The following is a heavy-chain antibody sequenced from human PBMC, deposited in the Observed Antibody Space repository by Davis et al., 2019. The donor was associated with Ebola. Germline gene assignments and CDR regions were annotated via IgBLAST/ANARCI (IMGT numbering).Heavy chain of an antibody. V-gene: IGHV3-23*01. CDR2: ISGSGGST. CDR1: GFTFSSYA. J-gene: IGHJ4*02. D-gene: IGHD3-10*01. CDR3: AKDLLWFGELSEYYFDY. Sequence: GESLKISCAASGFTFSSYAMHWVRQAPGKGLEWVSAISGSGGSTYYADSVKGRFTISRDNSKNTLYLQMNSLRDGDKAVYYCAKDLLWFGELSEYYFDYWGQGTLVTVSS.